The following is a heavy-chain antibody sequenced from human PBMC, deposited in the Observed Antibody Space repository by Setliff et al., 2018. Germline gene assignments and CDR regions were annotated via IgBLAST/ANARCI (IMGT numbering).Heavy chain of an antibody. V-gene: IGHV1-69*13. CDR3: AREAKRNVVVVVAATPVY. Sequence: ASVKVSCKASGGTFSSYAISWVRQAPGQGLEWMGGIIPIFGTANYAQKFQGRVTITADESTSTAYMELSSLRSEDTAVYYCAREAKRNVVVVVAATPVYWGQGTLVTVSS. J-gene: IGHJ4*02. CDR1: GGTFSSYA. CDR2: IIPIFGTA. D-gene: IGHD2-15*01.